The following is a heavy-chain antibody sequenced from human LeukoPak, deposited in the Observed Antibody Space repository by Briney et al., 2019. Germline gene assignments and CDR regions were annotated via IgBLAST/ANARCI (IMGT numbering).Heavy chain of an antibody. V-gene: IGHV3-23*01. CDR2: ISVSGGST. J-gene: IGHJ4*02. D-gene: IGHD3-10*01. CDR1: GFTFSSYA. Sequence: PGGSLRLSCAASGFTFSSYAMSWVRQAPGNGLEWVSAISVSGGSTYYADSVKGRFTISRDNSKNTLYLQMNSLTAEDTAVYYCAKKVTGSYNNPLDYWGQGTLVTVSS. CDR3: AKKVTGSYNNPLDY.